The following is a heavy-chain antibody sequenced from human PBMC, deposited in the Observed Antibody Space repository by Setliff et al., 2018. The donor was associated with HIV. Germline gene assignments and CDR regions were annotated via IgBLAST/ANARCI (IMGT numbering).Heavy chain of an antibody. CDR3: ARDFSGFDS. Sequence: PSETLSLTCTVSGGSINNAFYYWNWIRQHPGKGLEWIGSIFYDGRTHYSPSLKSRFIISIDTSKNQFSLRLNSVTAAGTAVYYCARDFSGFDSWGRGTLVTVSS. D-gene: IGHD2-15*01. J-gene: IGHJ4*02. CDR1: GGSINNAFYY. V-gene: IGHV4-31*03. CDR2: IFYDGRT.